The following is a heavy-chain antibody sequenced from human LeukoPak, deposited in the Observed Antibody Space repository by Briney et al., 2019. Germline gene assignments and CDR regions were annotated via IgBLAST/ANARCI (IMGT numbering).Heavy chain of an antibody. J-gene: IGHJ4*02. CDR3: ARLRDGYNYWAPLFY. V-gene: IGHV1-69*13. Sequence: SVKVSCKASGGTFSSYAIIWVRQAPGQGLEWMGGIIPIFGTANYAQKFQGRVTITADESTSTAYMELSSLRSEDTAVYYCARLRDGYNYWAPLFYWGQGTLVTVSS. D-gene: IGHD5-24*01. CDR2: IIPIFGTA. CDR1: GGTFSSYA.